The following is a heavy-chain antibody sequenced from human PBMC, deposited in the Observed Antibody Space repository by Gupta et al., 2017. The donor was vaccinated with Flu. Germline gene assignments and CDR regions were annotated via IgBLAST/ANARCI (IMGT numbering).Heavy chain of an antibody. J-gene: IGHJ4*02. CDR3: ARKSDGFDF. V-gene: IGHV1-18*01. Sequence: TAYAQNFQGRFTMTTDTSTSTAYMELTSLRSDDTAVYYCARKSDGFDFWGLGTLVTVSS. D-gene: IGHD2-21*02. CDR2: T.